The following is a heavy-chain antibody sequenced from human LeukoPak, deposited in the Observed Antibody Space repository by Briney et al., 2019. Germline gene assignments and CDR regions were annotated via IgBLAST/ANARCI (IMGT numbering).Heavy chain of an antibody. D-gene: IGHD6-13*01. V-gene: IGHV4-59*08. J-gene: IGHJ4*02. CDR3: ARHGSSYSFYY. CDR2: IYYGGSA. CDR1: GGSVGSYY. Sequence: PSETLSLSCTVSGGSVGSYYWSWIRQSPGKGLEWIGYIYYGGSANYNPSLKSRATISIDRSKNQFSLKLSSLTAADTAVYYCARHGSSYSFYYWGQGTLVTVSS.